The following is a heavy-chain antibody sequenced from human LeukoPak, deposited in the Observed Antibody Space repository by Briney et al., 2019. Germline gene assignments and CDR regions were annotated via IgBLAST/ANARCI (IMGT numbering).Heavy chain of an antibody. D-gene: IGHD6-19*01. Sequence: SETLSLTCTVSGGSINSYYWTWIRQPPGKGLEWIGYIYYSGNTNYNPSLKSRVTISIDTSKNQFSLKLSSVTAADTAVYYCANRRAVAGIGHYFDYWGQGTLVTVSS. CDR2: IYYSGNT. J-gene: IGHJ4*02. V-gene: IGHV4-59*01. CDR1: GGSINSYY. CDR3: ANRRAVAGIGHYFDY.